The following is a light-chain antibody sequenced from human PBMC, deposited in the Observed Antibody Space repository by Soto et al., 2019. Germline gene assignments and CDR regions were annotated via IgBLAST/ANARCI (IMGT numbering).Light chain of an antibody. V-gene: IGKV3-15*01. J-gene: IGKJ2*01. CDR1: QSVRSSY. CDR3: QQYNNWPPYT. CDR2: GAS. Sequence: EVVLTQSPGTLSLSPGERATLSCRASQSVRSSYLAWYQQNAGQAPRLLIYGASTRATGIPARFSGSGSGTEFTLTISSLQSEDFAVYYCQQYNNWPPYTFGQGTKVDIK.